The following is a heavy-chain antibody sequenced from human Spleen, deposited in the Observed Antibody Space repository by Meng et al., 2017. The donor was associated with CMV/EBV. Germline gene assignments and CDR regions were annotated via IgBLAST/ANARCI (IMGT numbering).Heavy chain of an antibody. CDR1: GFTLGDYA. CDR2: IRSKAYGGTT. J-gene: IGHJ5*02. D-gene: IGHD2/OR15-2a*01. V-gene: IGHV3-49*04. Sequence: GGSLRLSCTVSGFTLGDYAMSWVRQAPGKGLEWVGVIRSKAYGGTTEYAASVKGRFTISRDDSKSIAYLQMNSLKTEDTAVYYCTREGFRRVLDNWFDPWGQGTLVTVSS. CDR3: TREGFRRVLDNWFDP.